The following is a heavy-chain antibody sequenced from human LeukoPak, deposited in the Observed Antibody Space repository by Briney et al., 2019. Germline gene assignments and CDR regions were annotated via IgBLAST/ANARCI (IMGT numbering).Heavy chain of an antibody. D-gene: IGHD3-3*01. CDR1: GYTFTSYD. CDR3: ARGRELRFLEWLSYYYGMDV. V-gene: IGHV1-8*01. CDR2: MNPNSGNT. J-gene: IGHJ6*02. Sequence: ASVKVSCKASGYTFTSYDINWVRQATGQGLECMGWMNPNSGNTGYAQKFQGRVTMTRNTSISTAYMELSSLRSEDTAVYYCARGRELRFLEWLSYYYGMDVWGQGTTVTVSS.